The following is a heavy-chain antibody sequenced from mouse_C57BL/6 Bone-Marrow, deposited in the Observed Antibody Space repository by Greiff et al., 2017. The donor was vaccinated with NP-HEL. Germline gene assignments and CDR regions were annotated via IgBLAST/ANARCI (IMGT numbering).Heavy chain of an antibody. J-gene: IGHJ2*02. Sequence: DVMLVESGGGLVKPGGSLKLSCAASGFTFSSYAMSWVRQTPEKRLEWVATISDGGSYTYYPDNVKGRFTISRDNAKNNLYLQMSHLESEDTAMYYCARDRVGGDFGGKGNSLTVPT. CDR3: ARDRVGGDF. CDR2: ISDGGSYT. V-gene: IGHV5-4*01. CDR1: GFTFSSYA.